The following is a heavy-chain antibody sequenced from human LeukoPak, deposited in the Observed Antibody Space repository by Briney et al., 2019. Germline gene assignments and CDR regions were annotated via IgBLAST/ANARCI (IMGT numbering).Heavy chain of an antibody. CDR3: ARATAMVTIAY. D-gene: IGHD5-18*01. CDR2: INWNSGST. J-gene: IGHJ4*02. CDR1: GFTFDDYG. Sequence: PGGSLRLSCAASGFTFDDYGMSWVRQAPGKGLEWVSGINWNSGSTGYAGSVRGRFTISRDNAKNSLYLQVNSLTAEDTALYSCARATAMVTIAYWGEKTLLTLSS. V-gene: IGHV3-20*04.